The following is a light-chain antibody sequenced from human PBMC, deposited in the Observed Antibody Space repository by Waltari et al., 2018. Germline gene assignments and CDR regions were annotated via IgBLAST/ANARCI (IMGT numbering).Light chain of an antibody. Sequence: EIALTQSPGHLSLSPGEKATLSCRASQSVSSSYLAWYQQKPGQAPRLRIYGASSRATGIPDRFSGSGSGTDFTLTISRLEPEDFAVYYCQQYGSSPWTFGQGTKVEIK. CDR1: QSVSSSY. V-gene: IGKV3-20*01. CDR3: QQYGSSPWT. CDR2: GAS. J-gene: IGKJ1*01.